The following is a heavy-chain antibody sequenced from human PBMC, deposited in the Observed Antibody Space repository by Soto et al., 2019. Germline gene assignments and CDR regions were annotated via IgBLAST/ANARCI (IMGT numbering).Heavy chain of an antibody. CDR1: GFTLDDYA. V-gene: IGHV3-9*01. CDR3: AKDIGRLVANDFAFDY. Sequence: SLRLSCAASGFTLDDYAMHWVRQAPGKGLEWVSGISWNSGSIGYADSVKGRFTISRDNAKNSLYLQMNSLRAEDTALYYCAKDIGRLVANDFAFDYWGQGTLVTVSS. J-gene: IGHJ4*02. D-gene: IGHD3-3*01. CDR2: ISWNSGSI.